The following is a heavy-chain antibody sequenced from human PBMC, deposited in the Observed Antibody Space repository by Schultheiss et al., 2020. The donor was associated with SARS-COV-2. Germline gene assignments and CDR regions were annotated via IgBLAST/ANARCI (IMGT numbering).Heavy chain of an antibody. CDR2: ISGGST. J-gene: IGHJ6*02. Sequence: GGSLRLSCAASGFTFSSYAMSWVRQAPGKGLEWVSSISGGSTYYADSRKGRFTISRDNSKNTLHLQMNSLRAEDTAVYYCARVGLRFYYYYGMDVWGQGTTVTVSS. CDR3: ARVGLRFYYYYGMDV. D-gene: IGHD4-17*01. V-gene: IGHV3-38-3*01. CDR1: GFTFSSYA.